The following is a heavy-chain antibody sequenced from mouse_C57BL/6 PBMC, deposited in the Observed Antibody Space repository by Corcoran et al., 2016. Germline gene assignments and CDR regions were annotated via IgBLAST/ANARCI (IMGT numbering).Heavy chain of an antibody. V-gene: IGHV1-26*01. J-gene: IGHJ2*01. D-gene: IGHD1-2*01. CDR2: INPNNGGT. Sequence: EVQLQQSGPELVKPGASVKISCKASGYTFTDYYMNWVKQSHGKSLEWIGDINPNNGGTSYNQKFKGKATLTVDKSSSTAYMELRSLTSEDSAVYYCADGSGYWGQGTTLTVSS. CDR1: GYTFTDYY. CDR3: ADGSGY.